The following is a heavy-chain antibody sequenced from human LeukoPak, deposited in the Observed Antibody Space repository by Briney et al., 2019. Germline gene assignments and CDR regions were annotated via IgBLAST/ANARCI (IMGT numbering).Heavy chain of an antibody. V-gene: IGHV4-61*02. J-gene: IGHJ6*03. D-gene: IGHD6-19*01. CDR3: ARESSGWTYISGHYYYMDV. CDR1: GGSISSGSYY. Sequence: SQTLSLTCTVSGGSISSGSYYWSWIRQPAGKGLEWIGRIYTSGSTNYNPSLKSRVTISVDTSKNQFSLKLSSVTAADTAVYYCARESSGWTYISGHYYYMDVWGKGTTVTVSS. CDR2: IYTSGST.